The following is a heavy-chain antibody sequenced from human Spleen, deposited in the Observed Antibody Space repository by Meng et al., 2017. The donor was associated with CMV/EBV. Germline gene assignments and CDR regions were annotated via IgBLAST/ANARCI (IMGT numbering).Heavy chain of an antibody. V-gene: IGHV4-31*02. CDR2: IYYSGST. D-gene: IGHD3-3*01. CDR3: ARDGPSSYDFWSGYSLQGYDP. CDR1: GGYY. J-gene: IGHJ5*02. Sequence: GGYYWSWIRPHPGKGLEWIGYIYYSGSTYYNPSLKSRVTISVDTSKNQFSLKLSSVTAADTAVYYCARDGPSSYDFWSGYSLQGYDPWGQGTLVTVSS.